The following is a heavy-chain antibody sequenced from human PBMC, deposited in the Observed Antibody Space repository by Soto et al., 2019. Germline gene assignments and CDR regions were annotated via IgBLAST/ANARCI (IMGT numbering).Heavy chain of an antibody. J-gene: IGHJ4*02. V-gene: IGHV3-11*01. CDR1: GFTFSDYY. D-gene: IGHD3-3*01. CDR3: ARWFREEWLLYRRAIDY. CDR2: ISSSGSTI. Sequence: GGSLRLSCAASGFTFSDYYMSWIRQAPGKGLEWVSYISSSGSTIYYADSVKGRFTISRDNAKNSLYLQMNSLRAEDTAVYYCARWFREEWLLYRRAIDYWGQGTLVTVSS.